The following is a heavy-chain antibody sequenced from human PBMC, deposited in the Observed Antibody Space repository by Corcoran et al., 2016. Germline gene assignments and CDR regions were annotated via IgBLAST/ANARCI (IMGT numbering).Heavy chain of an antibody. CDR2: ISAYNGNT. CDR1: GYTFTSYG. V-gene: IGHV1-18*01. J-gene: IGHJ4*02. Sequence: QVQLVQSGAEVKKPGASVKVSCKASGYTFTSYGISWVRQAPGQGLEWMGWISAYNGNTNYAQKRQGRVTMTTDTSTSTAYMELRSLRADDTAVYYCARVGWGDFDWLPPAFDYWGQGTLVTVSS. D-gene: IGHD3-9*01. CDR3: ARVGWGDFDWLPPAFDY.